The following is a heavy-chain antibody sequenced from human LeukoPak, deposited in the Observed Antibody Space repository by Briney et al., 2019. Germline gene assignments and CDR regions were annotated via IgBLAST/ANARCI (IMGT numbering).Heavy chain of an antibody. CDR1: GYTFTSYG. J-gene: IGHJ5*02. V-gene: IGHV1-18*01. Sequence: ASVKVSCKASGYTFTSYGISWVRQAPGQGLKWTGWISAYNGNTNYAQKLQGRVTMTTDTSTSTAYMELRSLRSDDTAVYYCARDNKRNWFDPWGQGTLVTVSS. D-gene: IGHD2/OR15-2a*01. CDR3: ARDNKRNWFDP. CDR2: ISAYNGNT.